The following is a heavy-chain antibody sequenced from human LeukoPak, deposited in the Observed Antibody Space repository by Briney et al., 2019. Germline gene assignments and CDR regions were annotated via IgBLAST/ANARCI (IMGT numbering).Heavy chain of an antibody. CDR1: GLTFSNYW. V-gene: IGHV3-7*01. D-gene: IGHD5-12*01. CDR2: IKHDGSEK. CDR3: ARRGLQWLRGWWAWDY. J-gene: IGHJ4*02. Sequence: GGSLRLSCAASGLTFSNYWMSWVRQGPGKGLEWVANIKHDGSEKYYIDSVKGRFTISRDNAKNSVYLQMNRLRAEDTAVYYCARRGLQWLRGWWAWDYWGQGTLVTVSS.